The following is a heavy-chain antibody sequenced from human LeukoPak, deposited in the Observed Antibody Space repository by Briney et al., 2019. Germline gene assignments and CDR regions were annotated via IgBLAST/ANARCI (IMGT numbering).Heavy chain of an antibody. Sequence: GGSLRLSCAASGFTFSTYAMSWVRQAPGKGLEWVTTISGGGDKQYADHVRGRFTVSRDDSKNTLYLQMNSLRAEDTALYYCAKDVNSSGYYLGFDYWGQGTLVTVSS. CDR2: ISGGGDK. CDR1: GFTFSTYA. D-gene: IGHD3-22*01. CDR3: AKDVNSSGYYLGFDY. J-gene: IGHJ4*02. V-gene: IGHV3-23*01.